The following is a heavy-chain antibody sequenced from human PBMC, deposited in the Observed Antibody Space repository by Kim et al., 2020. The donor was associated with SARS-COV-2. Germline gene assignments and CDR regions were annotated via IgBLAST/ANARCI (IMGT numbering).Heavy chain of an antibody. CDR3: ARDHIYYDSSGLRSYCDL. CDR1: GFTFSSFG. D-gene: IGHD3-22*01. Sequence: GGSLRLSCAASGFTFSSFGMHWVRQAPGRGLEWVAVMWYDGSNEYYAASVRGRFTISRDNSKNTLYLQMNSLRAEDTAVYYCARDHIYYDSSGLRSYCDLWGQGTLVTVSS. V-gene: IGHV3-33*01. CDR2: MWYDGSNE. J-gene: IGHJ4*02.